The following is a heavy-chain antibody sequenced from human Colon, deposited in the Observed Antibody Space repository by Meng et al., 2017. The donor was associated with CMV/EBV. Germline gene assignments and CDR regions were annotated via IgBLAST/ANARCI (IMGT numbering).Heavy chain of an antibody. CDR2: ISSSDSYI. D-gene: IGHD2-8*02. J-gene: IGHJ5*02. V-gene: IGHV3-21*03. CDR1: GFTFSRYS. CDR3: AKIRKGGYCTGGSCFDT. Sequence: GGSLRLSCAASGFTFSRYSMNWVRQAPGKGLEWVSSISSSDSYIYYADSVKGRFTISRDNSKNTVFLQMSSLRADDTGIYFCAKIRKGGYCTGGSCFDTWGQGTQVTVSS.